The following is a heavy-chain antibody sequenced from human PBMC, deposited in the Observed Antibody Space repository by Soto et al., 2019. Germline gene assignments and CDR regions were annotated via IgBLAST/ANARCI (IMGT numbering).Heavy chain of an antibody. V-gene: IGHV3-33*01. CDR1: GCTFSSYG. J-gene: IGHJ3*02. D-gene: IGHD2-15*01. Sequence: GGSLRLSCAASGCTFSSYGMHWVRQAPGKGLEWVAVIWYDGSNKYYADSVKGRFTISRDNSKNTLYLQMNSLRAEDTAVYYCARGSPHDAFDIWGQGTMVTVSS. CDR2: IWYDGSNK. CDR3: ARGSPHDAFDI.